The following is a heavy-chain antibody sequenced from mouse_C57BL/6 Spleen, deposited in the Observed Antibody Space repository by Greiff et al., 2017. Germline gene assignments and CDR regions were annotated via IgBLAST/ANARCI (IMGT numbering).Heavy chain of an antibody. D-gene: IGHD2-2*01. Sequence: QVQLQQSGAELMKPGASVKLSCKATGYTFTGYWLEWVKQRPGHGLEWIGEILPGSGSTNYNEKFKGKATFTADTSSNTAYMQLSSLTTEDSAIYYCARSKTRIYGYHYAMDYWGQGTSVTVSS. J-gene: IGHJ4*01. CDR3: ARSKTRIYGYHYAMDY. CDR1: GYTFTGYW. V-gene: IGHV1-9*01. CDR2: ILPGSGST.